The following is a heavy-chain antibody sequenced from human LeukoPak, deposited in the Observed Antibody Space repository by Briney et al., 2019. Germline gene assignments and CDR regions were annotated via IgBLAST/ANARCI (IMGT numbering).Heavy chain of an antibody. D-gene: IGHD2-15*01. V-gene: IGHV3-7*03. CDR1: GFTFSSYW. J-gene: IGHJ6*04. Sequence: GGSLRLSCAASGFTFSSYWMSWVRQAPGKGLEWVANIKQDGSEKYYVDSVKGRFTISRDNAKNPLYLQMNSLRAEDTAVYYCARKVVVVVAANYYYYYGMDVWGKGTTVTVSS. CDR2: IKQDGSEK. CDR3: ARKVVVVVAANYYYYYGMDV.